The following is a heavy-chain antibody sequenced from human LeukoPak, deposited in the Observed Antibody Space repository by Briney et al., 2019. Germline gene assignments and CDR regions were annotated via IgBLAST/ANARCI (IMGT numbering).Heavy chain of an antibody. D-gene: IGHD6-13*01. CDR2: ISSSGSTI. CDR1: GFTFSDYY. CDR3: AREQGIATAGTNWFDP. Sequence: GGSLRLSCAASGFTFSDYYMSWIRQAPGKGLEWVSYISSSGSTIYYADSVKGRFTISRDNAKNSLYLQMNSLRAEDTAVYYCAREQGIATAGTNWFDPWGQGTLVTVSS. J-gene: IGHJ5*02. V-gene: IGHV3-11*01.